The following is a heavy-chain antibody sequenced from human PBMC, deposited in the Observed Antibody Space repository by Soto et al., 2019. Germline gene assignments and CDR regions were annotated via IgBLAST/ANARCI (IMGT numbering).Heavy chain of an antibody. CDR3: ARPNYGSGSFIDY. CDR1: GGSLSSSSYY. D-gene: IGHD3-10*01. V-gene: IGHV4-39*01. J-gene: IGHJ4*02. Sequence: PSETLSLTCTVSGGSLSSSSYYWGWIRQPPGKGLEWIGSIYYSGSTYYNPSLKSRVTISVDTSKNQFSLKLSSVTAADTAVYYCARPNYGSGSFIDYWGQGTLVTVSS. CDR2: IYYSGST.